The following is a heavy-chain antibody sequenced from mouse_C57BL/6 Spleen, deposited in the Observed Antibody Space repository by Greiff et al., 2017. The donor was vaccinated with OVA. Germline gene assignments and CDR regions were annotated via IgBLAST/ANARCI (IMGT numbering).Heavy chain of an antibody. CDR3: ARSDSSGYPSWFAY. CDR1: GFTFSSYT. J-gene: IGHJ3*01. Sequence: DVMLVESGGGLVKPGGSLKLSCAASGFTFSSYTMSWVRQTPEKRLEWVATISGGGGNTYYPDSVKGRFTISRDNAKNTLYLQMSSLRSEDTALYYCARSDSSGYPSWFAYWGQGTLVTVSA. D-gene: IGHD3-2*02. V-gene: IGHV5-9*01. CDR2: ISGGGGNT.